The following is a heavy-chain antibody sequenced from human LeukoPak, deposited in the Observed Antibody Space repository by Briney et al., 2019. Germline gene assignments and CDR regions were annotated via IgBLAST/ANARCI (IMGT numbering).Heavy chain of an antibody. CDR1: GFTFSGSA. V-gene: IGHV3-73*01. Sequence: PGGSLKLSCAASGFTFSGSAMHWVRQASGKGLEWVGRIRSKANSYATAYAASVKGRFTISRDDSKNTAYLQMNSLKTEDTAVYHCTRLSGSHFPFDYWGQGTLVTVSS. CDR3: TRLSGSHFPFDY. J-gene: IGHJ4*02. CDR2: IRSKANSYAT. D-gene: IGHD1-26*01.